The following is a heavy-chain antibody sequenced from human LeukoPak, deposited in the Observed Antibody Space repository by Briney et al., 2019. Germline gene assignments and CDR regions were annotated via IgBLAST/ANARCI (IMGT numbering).Heavy chain of an antibody. CDR2: IYYSGST. V-gene: IGHV4-59*01. CDR3: AGTYCGGDCYSRLVYYFDY. J-gene: IGHJ4*02. D-gene: IGHD2-21*02. Sequence: SETLSLTRTVSGGSISSYYWSWIRQPPGKGLEWIGYIYYSGSTNYNPSLKSRVTISVDTSKNQFSLKLSSVTAADTAVYYCAGTYCGGDCYSRLVYYFDYWGQGTLVTVSS. CDR1: GGSISSYY.